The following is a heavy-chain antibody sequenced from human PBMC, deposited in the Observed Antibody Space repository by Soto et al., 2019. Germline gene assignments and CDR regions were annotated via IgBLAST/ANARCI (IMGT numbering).Heavy chain of an antibody. Sequence: QVQLVQSGAEVKKPGSSVKVSCKASGGTFSSYAISWVRQAPGQGLEWMGGIIPIFGTANYAQKFQGRVTIAADESTSTAYMELSSLRSDDTAVYYCARGPDSSGYYHIDYWGQGTLVTVSS. D-gene: IGHD3-22*01. J-gene: IGHJ4*02. CDR2: IIPIFGTA. CDR3: ARGPDSSGYYHIDY. CDR1: GGTFSSYA. V-gene: IGHV1-69*12.